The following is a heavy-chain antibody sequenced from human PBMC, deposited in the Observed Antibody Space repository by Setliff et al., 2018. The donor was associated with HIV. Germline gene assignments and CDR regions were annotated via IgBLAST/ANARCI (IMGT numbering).Heavy chain of an antibody. J-gene: IGHJ3*01. CDR1: GGSITSFY. Sequence: PSETLSLTCTVSGGSITSFYWNWIRQPAGRGLEWIGRIYASGSTNYRPSLKSRVSMSVDTSRNQLSLRLTSVTAADTAVYFCARTTILQESFDLWGQGTMVTVSS. CDR2: IYASGST. D-gene: IGHD1-1*01. V-gene: IGHV4-4*07. CDR3: ARTTILQESFDL.